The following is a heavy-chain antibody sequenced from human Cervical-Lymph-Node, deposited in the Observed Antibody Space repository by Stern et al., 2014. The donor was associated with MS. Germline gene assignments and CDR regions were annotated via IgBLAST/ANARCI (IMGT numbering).Heavy chain of an antibody. CDR3: ARGALSSRYSGTFLAFDD. V-gene: IGHV1-69*06. J-gene: IGHJ4*02. CDR1: GGTFNNFG. CDR2: IIPNLGTR. Sequence: VQLVESGAEVKKPGSSVKVSCKASGGTFNNFGGTWVRQAPGQGLEWMGGIIPNLGTRKYAQRFQGGVTISADKPTNTAYMELRSLRSEDTAVYYCARGALSSRYSGTFLAFDDWGQGTLVTVSS. D-gene: IGHD1-26*01.